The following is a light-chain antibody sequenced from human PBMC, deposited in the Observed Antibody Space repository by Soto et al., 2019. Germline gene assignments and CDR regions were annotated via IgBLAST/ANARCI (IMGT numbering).Light chain of an antibody. CDR1: QSVSRH. V-gene: IGKV3-11*01. CDR3: QQRSNWLLT. Sequence: IVLTQSPGTLSLSPGERATLSCRASQSVSRHLAWYQQKPGQAPRLLIYDASNRATGIPARFSGSGSGTDFTPTISSLEPEDFAVYYCQQRSNWLLTFGGGTKVDIK. CDR2: DAS. J-gene: IGKJ4*01.